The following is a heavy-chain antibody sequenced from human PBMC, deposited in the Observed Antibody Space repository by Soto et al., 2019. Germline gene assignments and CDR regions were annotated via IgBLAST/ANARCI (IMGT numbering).Heavy chain of an antibody. J-gene: IGHJ6*02. CDR1: GYTFTTYY. V-gene: IGHV1-46*03. D-gene: IGHD1-1*01. CDR3: ARGNDLQYYYYGLDV. Sequence: ASVKVSCKASGYTFTTYYIHWVRQAPGQGLEWMGIINPSSGSAGYAQKFQVSVTMTRDTPTSTFYMELSSLRSEDTAVYYCARGNDLQYYYYGLDVWGQGTTVTVSS. CDR2: INPSSGSA.